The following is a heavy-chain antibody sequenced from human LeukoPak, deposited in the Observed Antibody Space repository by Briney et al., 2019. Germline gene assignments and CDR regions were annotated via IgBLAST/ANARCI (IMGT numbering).Heavy chain of an antibody. D-gene: IGHD3-22*01. V-gene: IGHV3-30*04. Sequence: QPGGSLRLSCAASGFTFSSYAMHWVRQAPGKGLEWVAVISYDGSNKYYADSVKGRFTISRDNSKNTLYLQMNSLRAEDTAVYYCARDGDYYDSSGYLYYFDYWGQGTLVTVSS. J-gene: IGHJ4*02. CDR2: ISYDGSNK. CDR1: GFTFSSYA. CDR3: ARDGDYYDSSGYLYYFDY.